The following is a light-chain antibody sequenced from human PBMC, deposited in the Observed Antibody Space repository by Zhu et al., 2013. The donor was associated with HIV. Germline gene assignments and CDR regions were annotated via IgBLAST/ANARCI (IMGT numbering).Light chain of an antibody. J-gene: IGKJ1*01. Sequence: AIQMTQSPSSLSASVGDRVVITCRASQGIRNDLGWYQQKPGKAPKLLIYAASTLQGGVPSKFSGGGSGTDFTLTITSLQPEDFAIYYCLQHFTYPWTFGQGTRVEIK. CDR3: LQHFTYPWT. V-gene: IGKV1-6*01. CDR2: AAS. CDR1: QGIRND.